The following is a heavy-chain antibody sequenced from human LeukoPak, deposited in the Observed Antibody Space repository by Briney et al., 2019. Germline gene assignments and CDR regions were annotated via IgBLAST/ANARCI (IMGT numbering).Heavy chain of an antibody. Sequence: KFQGRVTITRDTSASTAYMELSSLRSEDTAVYYCARARYNWNGGPWYWGQGTLVTVSS. D-gene: IGHD1-1*01. V-gene: IGHV1-3*01. J-gene: IGHJ4*02. CDR3: ARARYNWNGGPWY.